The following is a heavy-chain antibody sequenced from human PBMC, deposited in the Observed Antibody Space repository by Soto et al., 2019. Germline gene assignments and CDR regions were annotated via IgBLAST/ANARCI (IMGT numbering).Heavy chain of an antibody. CDR1: GFTFSSYA. CDR2: ISGSGGST. V-gene: IGHV3-23*01. J-gene: IGHJ4*02. CDR3: AKDTGGYGAPDFDY. Sequence: GSLRLSCAASGFTFSSYAMSWVRQAPGKGLEWVSAISGSGGSTCYADSVKGRFTISRDNSKNTLYLQMNSLRAEDTAVYYCAKDTGGYGAPDFDYWGQGTLVTVSS. D-gene: IGHD1-1*01.